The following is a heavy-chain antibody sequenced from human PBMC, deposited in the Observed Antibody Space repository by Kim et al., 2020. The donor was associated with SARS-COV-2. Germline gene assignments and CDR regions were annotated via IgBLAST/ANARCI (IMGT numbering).Heavy chain of an antibody. D-gene: IGHD6-13*01. Sequence: GGSLRLSCAASGFTFSSYAMHWVRQAPGKGLEWVAVISYDGSNKYYADSVKGRFTISRDNSKNTLYLQMNSLRAEDTAVYYCARRSGEIEWQQLLRGWGLGETYGMDVWGQGTTVTVSS. V-gene: IGHV3-30*04. J-gene: IGHJ6*02. CDR1: GFTFSSYA. CDR3: ARRSGEIEWQQLLRGWGLGETYGMDV. CDR2: ISYDGSNK.